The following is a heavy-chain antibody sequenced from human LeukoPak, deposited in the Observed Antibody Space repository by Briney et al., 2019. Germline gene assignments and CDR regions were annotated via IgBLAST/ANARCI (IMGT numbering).Heavy chain of an antibody. V-gene: IGHV3-23*01. Sequence: GGPLRLSCAASGFTFSSYAMSWVRQAPGRGLQWVSAISGSGDRTYSTDSVKGRFTISRDNSKNTLYLQMNSLRTEDTAADYCARERESSGWYDDWGQGTLVTVSS. J-gene: IGHJ5*02. CDR3: ARERESSGWYDD. CDR1: GFTFSSYA. CDR2: ISGSGDRT. D-gene: IGHD3-22*01.